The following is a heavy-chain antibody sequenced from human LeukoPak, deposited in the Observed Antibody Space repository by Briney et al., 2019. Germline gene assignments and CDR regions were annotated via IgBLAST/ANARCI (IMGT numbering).Heavy chain of an antibody. CDR3: ARKSRVTTLRGWWFDP. CDR2: MNPNSGNT. CDR1: GYTFTSYD. J-gene: IGHJ5*02. D-gene: IGHD4-17*01. V-gene: IGHV1-8*01. Sequence: GASVKVSCKASGYTFTSYDINWVRQATGQGLEWMGWMNPNSGNTGYAQKFQGRVTMTRNTSISTAYMELSSLRSEDTAVYYCARKSRVTTLRGWWFDPWGQGTLVTVSS.